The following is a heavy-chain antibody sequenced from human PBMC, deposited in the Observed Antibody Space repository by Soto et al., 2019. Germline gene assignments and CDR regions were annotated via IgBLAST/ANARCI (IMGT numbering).Heavy chain of an antibody. D-gene: IGHD5-18*01. CDR2: IYYSGST. V-gene: IGHV4-39*01. CDR3: AEMDTAYYFDY. Sequence: SSETLSLTCTVSGGSISSSSYYWGWIRQPPGKGLEWIGSIYYSGSTYYNPSLKSRVTISVDTSKNQFSLKLSSVTAADTAVYYCAEMDTAYYFDYWGQGTLVTVSS. CDR1: GGSISSSSYY. J-gene: IGHJ4*02.